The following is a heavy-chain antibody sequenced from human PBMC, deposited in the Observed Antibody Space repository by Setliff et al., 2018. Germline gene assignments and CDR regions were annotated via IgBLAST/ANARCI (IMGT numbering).Heavy chain of an antibody. CDR2: FYFRGSH. CDR1: GGSFSNYY. D-gene: IGHD3-10*01. V-gene: IGHV4-34*01. J-gene: IGHJ5*02. CDR3: ARDPGFRSGTWSLDL. Sequence: ETLSLTCTVYGGSFSNYYWSWIRQPPGKGLEWIGDFYFRGSHYHKPSLESRLSISVDTSKNQFSLKLRSVTAADTAVYYCARDPGFRSGTWSLDLWGQGTQVTVSS.